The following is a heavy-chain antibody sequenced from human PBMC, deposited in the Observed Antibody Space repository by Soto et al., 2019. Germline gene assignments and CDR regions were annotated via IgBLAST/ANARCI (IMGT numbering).Heavy chain of an antibody. CDR3: ARSLSPRTGYYYYGMDV. Sequence: SGPTLVNPTQTLTLTCTFSGFSLSTSGMCVSWIRQPPGKALEWLALIDWDDDKCYSTSLKTRLTISKDTSKNQVVLTMTNMDPVDTATYYCARSLSPRTGYYYYGMDVWGQGTTVTVSS. CDR2: IDWDDDK. J-gene: IGHJ6*02. V-gene: IGHV2-70*01. CDR1: GFSLSTSGMC. D-gene: IGHD1-1*01.